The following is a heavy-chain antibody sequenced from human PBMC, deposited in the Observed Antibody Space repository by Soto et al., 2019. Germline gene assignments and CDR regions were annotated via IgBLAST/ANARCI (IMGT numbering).Heavy chain of an antibody. Sequence: QVQLVESGGGVVQPGRSLRLSCAASGFTFSSYAMHWVCQAPGKGLEWVAVISYDGSNKYYADSVKGRFTISRDNSKNTLYLQMNSLRAEDTAVYYCARTAMVVNDAFDIWGQGTMVTVSS. V-gene: IGHV3-30-3*01. CDR1: GFTFSSYA. J-gene: IGHJ3*02. CDR2: ISYDGSNK. CDR3: ARTAMVVNDAFDI. D-gene: IGHD5-18*01.